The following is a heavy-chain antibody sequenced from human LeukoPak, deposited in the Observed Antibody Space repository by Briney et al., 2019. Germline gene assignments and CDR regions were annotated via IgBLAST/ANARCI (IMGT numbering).Heavy chain of an antibody. CDR3: AKGVSGYGSGRPFDY. D-gene: IGHD3-10*01. CDR2: ISDSGTST. V-gene: IGHV3-23*01. Sequence: PGGSLRLSCAASGFTFSTCAMTWVRQAPGKGLEWVSLISDSGTSTYYPDSVKGRFTISRDNSKNTVYLQMNSLRAEDTAVYYCAKGVSGYGSGRPFDYWGQGTLVTVSS. CDR1: GFTFSTCA. J-gene: IGHJ4*02.